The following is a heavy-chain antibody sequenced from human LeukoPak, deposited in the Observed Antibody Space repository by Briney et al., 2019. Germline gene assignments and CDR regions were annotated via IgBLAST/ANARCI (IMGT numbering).Heavy chain of an antibody. D-gene: IGHD5-24*01. V-gene: IGHV3-23*01. J-gene: IGHJ4*02. CDR3: AKTRDGYNYDY. CDR1: GFTFSSYA. CDR2: ISGSGGST. Sequence: GWSLRLSCAASGFTFSSYAMSWVRQAPGKGLEWVSAISGSGGSTYYTDSVKGRFTISRDNSKNTLYLQMNSLRAEDTAVYYCAKTRDGYNYDYWGQGTLVTVSS.